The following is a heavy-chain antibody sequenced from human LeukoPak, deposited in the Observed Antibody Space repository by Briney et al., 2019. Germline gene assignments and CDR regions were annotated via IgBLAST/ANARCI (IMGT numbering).Heavy chain of an antibody. CDR2: ISNNGGYT. D-gene: IGHD3-22*01. CDR3: AKDAAYYDSSGYSYFDY. Sequence: PGGSLRLSCAASGFTFSSSAMSWVRQAPGKGLEWVSAISNNGGYTYYADSVQGRFTISRDNSKSTLCLQMNSLRAEDTAVYYCAKDAAYYDSSGYSYFDYWGQGTLVTVSS. J-gene: IGHJ4*02. V-gene: IGHV3-23*01. CDR1: GFTFSSSA.